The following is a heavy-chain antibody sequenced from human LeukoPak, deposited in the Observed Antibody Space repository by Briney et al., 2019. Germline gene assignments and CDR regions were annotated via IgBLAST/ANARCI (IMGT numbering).Heavy chain of an antibody. CDR3: VREGYYDSGGPFSGYFDY. CDR2: IYGGGNI. V-gene: IGHV3-53*05. J-gene: IGHJ4*02. CDR1: GFTVSSNY. Sequence: GGSLRLSCAASGFTVSSNYMNWVRQAPGKGLEWVSVIYGGGNIYYADSVKGRFTISRDNSKNTLYLQLSSLRVEDTAVYYCVREGYYDSGGPFSGYFDYWGQGDLVTVSS. D-gene: IGHD3-22*01.